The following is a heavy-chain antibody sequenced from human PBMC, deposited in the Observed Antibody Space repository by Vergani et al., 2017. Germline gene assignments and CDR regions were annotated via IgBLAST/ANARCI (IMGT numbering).Heavy chain of an antibody. CDR1: GFSFSNAW. D-gene: IGHD4-17*01. Sequence: EVQLVESGGGLVKPGGSLRLSCAASGFSFSNAWMTWVRQGPGKGLEWVGRIKSQIDGGTTDYAAPVKGRFTISRDNAKNSLYLQMNSLRAEDTAVYHCARPSAPGDYDALDIWGQGTMVTVSS. V-gene: IGHV3-15*01. CDR2: IKSQIDGGTT. J-gene: IGHJ3*02. CDR3: ARPSAPGDYDALDI.